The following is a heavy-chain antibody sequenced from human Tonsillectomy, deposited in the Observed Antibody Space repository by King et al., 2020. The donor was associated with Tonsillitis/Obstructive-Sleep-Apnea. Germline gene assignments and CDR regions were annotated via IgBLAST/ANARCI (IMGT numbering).Heavy chain of an antibody. V-gene: IGHV3-13*01. CDR1: GFTFSTYD. D-gene: IGHD3-3*01. CDR3: ARAISSDLDL. CDR2: IGTAGNT. Sequence: QLVQSGEGLVQPGGSLRLSCAASGFTFSTYDMHWVRQATGKGLEWVSVIGTAGNTYYPGSVKGRFTISRENAKNSLYLQMNSLRAGDTAMYYCARAISSDLDLWGRGTLVTVSS. J-gene: IGHJ2*01.